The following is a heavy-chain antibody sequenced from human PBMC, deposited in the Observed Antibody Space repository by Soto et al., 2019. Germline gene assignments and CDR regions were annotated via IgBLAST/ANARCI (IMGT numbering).Heavy chain of an antibody. D-gene: IGHD6-19*01. J-gene: IGHJ5*01. CDR3: VREPRGFSGNWYDY. CDR2: INHDGSKT. CDR1: QFSFSSYW. V-gene: IGHV3-74*01. Sequence: LSCAASQFSFSSYWMHWVRQVPGKGPAWVSRINHDGSKTEYADSVKGRFTISRDNTNNTLYLQMNSLRVEDTAMYYCVREPRGFSGNWYDYWGQGTLVTVYS.